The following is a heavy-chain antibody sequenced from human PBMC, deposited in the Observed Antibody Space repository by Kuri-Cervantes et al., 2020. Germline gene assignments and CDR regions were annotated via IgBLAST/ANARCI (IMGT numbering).Heavy chain of an antibody. V-gene: IGHV3-11*04. J-gene: IGHJ5*02. CDR1: GFTFSDYY. D-gene: IGHD2-21*01. CDR3: ARDGHMVAQPNWFDP. Sequence: GGSLKISGAASGFTFSDYYMSWIRQAPGKGLEWVSYISSSGSTIYYADSVKGRFTISRDKAKNSLHLQMHSLRAEDTAVYHCARDGHMVAQPNWFDPWGQGTLVTVSS. CDR2: ISSSGSTI.